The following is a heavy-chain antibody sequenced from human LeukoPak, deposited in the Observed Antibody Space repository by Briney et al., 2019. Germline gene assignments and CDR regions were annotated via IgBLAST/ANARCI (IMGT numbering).Heavy chain of an antibody. CDR3: ARAGLGVVVIDY. J-gene: IGHJ4*02. V-gene: IGHV4-34*01. D-gene: IGHD2-15*01. Sequence: SETLSLTCAVYGGSFSGYYWSWIRQPPGQGLEWIGEINHSGSTNYNPSLKSRVTISVDTSKNQFSLKLSSVTAADTAVYYCARAGLGVVVIDYWGQGTLVTVSS. CDR1: GGSFSGYY. CDR2: INHSGST.